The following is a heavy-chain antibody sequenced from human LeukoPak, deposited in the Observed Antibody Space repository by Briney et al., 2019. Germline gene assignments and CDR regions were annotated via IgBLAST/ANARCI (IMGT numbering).Heavy chain of an antibody. D-gene: IGHD3-22*01. CDR3: AKDLYDSSGYYYGFFDY. J-gene: IGHJ4*02. CDR2: ISGSGGST. CDR1: GFTFSSYA. Sequence: PGGSLSLSCAASGFTFSSYAMSWVRQAPGKGLEWVSAISGSGGSTYYADSVKGRFTISRDNSKNTLYLQMNSLRAEDTAVYYCAKDLYDSSGYYYGFFDYWGQGTLVTVSS. V-gene: IGHV3-23*01.